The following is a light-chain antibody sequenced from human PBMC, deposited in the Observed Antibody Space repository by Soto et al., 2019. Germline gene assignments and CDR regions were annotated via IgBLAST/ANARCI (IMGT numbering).Light chain of an antibody. J-gene: IGLJ2*01. CDR3: AAWDDSLSVLL. V-gene: IGLV1-47*01. Sequence: QLVLTQPPSASGTPGQRVTISCSGSSYNIGSNYVYWYQQLPGTAPKLLIYRNNQRPSGVPDRFSGSKSGSSASLAISGLRSVDEADYYCAAWDDSLSVLLFGGATKQTVL. CDR2: RNN. CDR1: SYNIGSNY.